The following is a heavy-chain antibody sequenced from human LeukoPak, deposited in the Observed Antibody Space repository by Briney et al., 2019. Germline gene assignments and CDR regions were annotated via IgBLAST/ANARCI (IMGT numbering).Heavy chain of an antibody. Sequence: PSETLSLTCTVSGGSISSGGYYWSWIRQHPGKGLEWIGYIYYSGSTYYNPSLKSRVTISVDTSKNQFSLKLSSVTAADTAVYYCARGPPRPNYDFWSGYYTRSAFDYWGQGTLVTVSS. CDR3: ARGPPRPNYDFWSGYYTRSAFDY. CDR2: IYYSGST. CDR1: GGSISSGGYY. D-gene: IGHD3-3*01. V-gene: IGHV4-31*03. J-gene: IGHJ4*02.